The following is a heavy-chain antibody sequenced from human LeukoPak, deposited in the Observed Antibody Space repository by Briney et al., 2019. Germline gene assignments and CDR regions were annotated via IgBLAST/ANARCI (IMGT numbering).Heavy chain of an antibody. Sequence: GGSLRLSCAASGFTFRSYGMHWVRQAPGKGLEWVAVISYDGSNKYYADSVKGRFTISRDNSKNTLYLQMNSLRAEDTAVYYCAELGITMIGGVWGKGTTVTISS. V-gene: IGHV3-30*18. J-gene: IGHJ6*04. D-gene: IGHD3-10*02. CDR1: GFTFRSYG. CDR2: ISYDGSNK. CDR3: AELGITMIGGV.